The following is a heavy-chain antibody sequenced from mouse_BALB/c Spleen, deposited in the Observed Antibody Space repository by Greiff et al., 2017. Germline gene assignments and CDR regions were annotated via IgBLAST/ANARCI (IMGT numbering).Heavy chain of an antibody. CDR1: GFTFSSYT. V-gene: IGHV5-12-2*01. CDR2: ISNGGGST. CDR3: ARNYGNYGYFDV. D-gene: IGHD2-1*01. Sequence: EEHLVESGGGLVQPGGSLKLSCAASGFTFSSYTMSWVRQTPEKRLEWVAYISNGGGSTYYPDTVKGRFTISRDNAKNTLYLQMSSLKSEDTAMYYCARNYGNYGYFDVWGAGTTVTVSS. J-gene: IGHJ1*01.